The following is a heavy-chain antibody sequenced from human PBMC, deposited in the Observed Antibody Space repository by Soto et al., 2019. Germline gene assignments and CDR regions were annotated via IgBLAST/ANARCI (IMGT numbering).Heavy chain of an antibody. CDR1: GGSFSGYY. CDR2: INHSGST. V-gene: IGHV4-34*01. D-gene: IGHD3-3*01. CDR3: GRNNYDFWSGYYYYYYGMDV. Sequence: SETLSLTCAVYGGSFSGYYWSWIRQPPGKGLEWIGEINHSGSTNYNPSLKSRVTISVDTSKNHFSLKLSSVTAADTAVYYCGRNNYDFWSGYYYYYYGMDVWGQGTTVTVSS. J-gene: IGHJ6*02.